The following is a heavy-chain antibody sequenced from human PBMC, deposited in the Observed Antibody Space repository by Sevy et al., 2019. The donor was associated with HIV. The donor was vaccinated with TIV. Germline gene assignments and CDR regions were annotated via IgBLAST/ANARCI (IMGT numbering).Heavy chain of an antibody. D-gene: IGHD4-4*01. CDR1: GFTFSSYW. V-gene: IGHV3-7*01. CDR3: SRHPFSKADY. J-gene: IGHJ4*02. Sequence: GGSLRLSCAGSGFTFSSYWMSWVRQAPGKGLEWVANINQDGSGKNYVDSVKGRFTISRDNAKNSLYLQMNSLRAEDTAVYYCSRHPFSKADYWGQGTQVTVSS. CDR2: INQDGSGK.